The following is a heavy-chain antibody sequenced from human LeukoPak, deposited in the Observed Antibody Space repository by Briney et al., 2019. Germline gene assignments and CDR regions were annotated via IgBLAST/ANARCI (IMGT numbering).Heavy chain of an antibody. Sequence: SETLSLTCTVSGDSISRTGYYWVWIRQPPGKGLEWFGSIYYSGTTYQNPSLKSRIPKSVDTSRNQYSLKLSSVTAADTAVYYCAREGFGIDYYYMDVWGKGTTVTVSS. CDR1: GDSISRTGYY. CDR2: IYYSGTT. CDR3: AREGFGIDYYYMDV. V-gene: IGHV4-39*02. J-gene: IGHJ6*03. D-gene: IGHD3-10*01.